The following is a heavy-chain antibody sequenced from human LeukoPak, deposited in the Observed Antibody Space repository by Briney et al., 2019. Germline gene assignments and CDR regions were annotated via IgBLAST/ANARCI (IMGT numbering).Heavy chain of an antibody. CDR1: GFIFSSNG. D-gene: IGHD2-15*01. Sequence: PGGSLRLSCAASGFIFSSNGMHWVRQAPGKGLEWVAFIRYDGSNKYYADSVKGRFTISRDNSKNTLYLQMNSLRAEDTAVYYCAKDRVVAAGYMDVWGKGTTVTISS. J-gene: IGHJ6*03. CDR2: IRYDGSNK. CDR3: AKDRVVAAGYMDV. V-gene: IGHV3-30*02.